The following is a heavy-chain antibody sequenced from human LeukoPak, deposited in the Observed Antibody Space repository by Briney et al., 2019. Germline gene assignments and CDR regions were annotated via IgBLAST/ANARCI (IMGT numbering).Heavy chain of an antibody. V-gene: IGHV4-59*01. J-gene: IGHJ3*02. Sequence: SETLSLTCTVSGGSISSYYWSWIRQPPGKGLEWIGYIYYSGSTNYNPSLKSRVTISVDTSRNQFSLKLSSVTAADTAVYCCARRITMVRGVSGDAFDIWGQGTMVTVSS. CDR3: ARRITMVRGVSGDAFDI. D-gene: IGHD3-10*01. CDR2: IYYSGST. CDR1: GGSISSYY.